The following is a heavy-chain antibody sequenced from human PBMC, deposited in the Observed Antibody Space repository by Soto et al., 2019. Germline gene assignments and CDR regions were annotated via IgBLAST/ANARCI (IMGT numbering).Heavy chain of an antibody. CDR3: AKDRGSGSYAANYYYYGMDV. V-gene: IGHV3-9*01. Sequence: GGSLRLSCAASGFSFDDYAIHWVRQAPGKGLEWVSGINWNSGSIGYADSVKGRFTISRDNAKTSLYLQMNSLRVEDTALYYCAKDRGSGSYAANYYYYGMDVWGQGTTVTVSS. D-gene: IGHD3-10*01. CDR2: INWNSGSI. J-gene: IGHJ6*02. CDR1: GFSFDDYA.